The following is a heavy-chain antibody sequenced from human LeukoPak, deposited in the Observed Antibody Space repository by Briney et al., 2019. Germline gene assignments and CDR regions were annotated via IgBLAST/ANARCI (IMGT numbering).Heavy chain of an antibody. CDR2: IYSGGST. CDR3: ARLRWDFFGMDV. D-gene: IGHD3-3*01. CDR1: GFTVSSNY. J-gene: IGHJ6*02. Sequence: HPGGSLRLSCAASGFTVSSNYMSWVRQAPGKGLEWVSVIYSGGSTYYAESVKGPFNIPRSHSKNPLYLQMNSLRAEDTSVYYCARLRWDFFGMDVWGQGTTVTVSS. V-gene: IGHV3-53*01.